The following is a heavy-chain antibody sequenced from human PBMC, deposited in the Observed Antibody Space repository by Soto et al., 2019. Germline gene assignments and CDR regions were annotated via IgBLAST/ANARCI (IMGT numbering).Heavy chain of an antibody. Sequence: QVQLQESGPGLVKPSGTLSLTCAVSXXXXXXXXXXXXXXXPPGKXLEWIGEIYDSGNTNYNPSLKSRVTISVDKSKNQFSLXXNSVXXAXTXXXXXXXXXXXXXXXXXXXXXSXGQGTLVTVSS. V-gene: IGHV4-4*02. CDR1: XXXXXXXXX. J-gene: IGHJ4*02. CDR3: XXXXXXXXXXXXXXXXS. CDR2: IYDSGNT.